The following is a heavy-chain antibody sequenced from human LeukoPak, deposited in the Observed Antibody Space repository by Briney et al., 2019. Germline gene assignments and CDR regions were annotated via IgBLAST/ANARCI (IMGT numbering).Heavy chain of an antibody. Sequence: SQTLSLTCTVSGGSISSGDDYWGWVRQPPGKGMEWLGCIYQSGTNYYNPSLKSRASISVDTSKTQFSLKLSSVTAADTAVYFCARLVGYYSRGSCYHFDYWGQGSLVTVSS. CDR1: GGSISSGDDY. CDR3: ARLVGYYSRGSCYHFDY. CDR2: IYQSGTN. J-gene: IGHJ4*02. V-gene: IGHV4-30-4*01. D-gene: IGHD2-15*01.